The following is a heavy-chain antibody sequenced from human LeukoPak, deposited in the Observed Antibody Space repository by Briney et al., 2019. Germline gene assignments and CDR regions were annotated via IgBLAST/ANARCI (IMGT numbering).Heavy chain of an antibody. J-gene: IGHJ6*03. CDR3: ARAVRRFLEWLYYMDV. D-gene: IGHD3-3*01. CDR1: GFTFSSYG. V-gene: IGHV3-33*01. Sequence: GRSLRLSCAASGFTFSSYGMHWVRQAPGKGLEWVAVIWYDGSNKYYADSVRGRFTISRDNAKNSLYLQMNSLRAEDTAVYYCARAVRRFLEWLYYMDVWGKGTTVTVSS. CDR2: IWYDGSNK.